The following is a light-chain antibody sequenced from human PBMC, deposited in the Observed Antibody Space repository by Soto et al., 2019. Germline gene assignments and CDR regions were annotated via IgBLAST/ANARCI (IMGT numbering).Light chain of an antibody. CDR2: DAS. CDR1: QGISSA. CDR3: QQFNNYPLT. Sequence: AIHLTQSPSSLSASVGDRVTITCRASQGISSALAWYQQKPGKPPKLLIYDASNFETRVPSIFSGSGFRTDFSLTISGLQHEDFATYYRQQFNNYPLTFGGGTKVDI. V-gene: IGKV1D-13*01. J-gene: IGKJ4*01.